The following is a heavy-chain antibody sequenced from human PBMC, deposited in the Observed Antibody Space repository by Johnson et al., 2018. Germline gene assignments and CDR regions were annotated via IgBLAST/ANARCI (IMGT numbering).Heavy chain of an antibody. Sequence: VQLVESGGGLVQPGGSLRLSCAASGFTFSTYAMHWVRQAPGKGLEYVSTISRNGDSTYYANAVKGRFTISRDNSKNTLYRQMASLRAEDMAVYYCARDTSGYSYEYIQYWGQGTLVTVSS. D-gene: IGHD3-22*01. CDR1: GFTFSTYA. J-gene: IGHJ1*01. CDR2: ISRNGDST. V-gene: IGHV3-64*01. CDR3: ARDTSGYSYEYIQY.